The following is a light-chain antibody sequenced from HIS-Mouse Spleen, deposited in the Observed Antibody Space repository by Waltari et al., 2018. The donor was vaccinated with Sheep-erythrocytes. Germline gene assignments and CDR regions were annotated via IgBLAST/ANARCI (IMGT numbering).Light chain of an antibody. Sequence: SVSASVGDRVTITCRASQGIRNDLGWYQQKPGKAPKLLIYAASSLQSGVPSRFSGSGSGTDFTLTISSLQPEDFATYYCLQDYNYPYTFGQGTKLEIK. CDR2: AAS. V-gene: IGKV1-6*01. J-gene: IGKJ2*01. CDR3: LQDYNYPYT. CDR1: QGIRND.